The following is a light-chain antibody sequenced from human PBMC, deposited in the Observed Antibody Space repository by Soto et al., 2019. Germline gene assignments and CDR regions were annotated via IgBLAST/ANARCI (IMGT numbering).Light chain of an antibody. CDR1: NIARKS. Sequence: SYELTQPPSVSVAPGQTAKITCGGNNIARKSVHWYQQKPGQAPALVVYEDSVRPSGIPERFSGSNSGNTATLTISRVEAGDEADYYCQVWDSTSDHVVFGGGTKVTVL. J-gene: IGLJ2*01. CDR3: QVWDSTSDHVV. CDR2: EDS. V-gene: IGLV3-21*02.